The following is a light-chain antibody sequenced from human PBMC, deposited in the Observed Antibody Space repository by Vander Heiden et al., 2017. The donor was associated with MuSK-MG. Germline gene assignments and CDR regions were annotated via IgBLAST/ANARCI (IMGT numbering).Light chain of an antibody. Sequence: QSILTQPPSGSGAPGQTVTISCTGSGSNIGANFDVHWYQQLPGTAPNLRIYVNTNRPSGVPDRFSGSKSDTSASLAITGLQAEDEADYDCQSYDSSLTGSVFGTGTKVTVL. CDR1: GSNIGANFD. J-gene: IGLJ1*01. V-gene: IGLV1-40*01. CDR3: QSYDSSLTGSV. CDR2: VNT.